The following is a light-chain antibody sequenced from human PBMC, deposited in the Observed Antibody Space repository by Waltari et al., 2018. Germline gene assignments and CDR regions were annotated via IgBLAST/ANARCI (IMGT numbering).Light chain of an antibody. CDR2: RAS. V-gene: IGKV3-20*01. CDR3: QQYGDSPPYT. Sequence: EIVLTQSPGTLSLSPGERATLSCRASQSVSGRYLAWYQQRPGQSPRLLIHRASSRATGIPDRFSGSGSGTDFTLTISRLEPEDFAVYYCQQYGDSPPYTFGQGTRLEI. CDR1: QSVSGRY. J-gene: IGKJ5*01.